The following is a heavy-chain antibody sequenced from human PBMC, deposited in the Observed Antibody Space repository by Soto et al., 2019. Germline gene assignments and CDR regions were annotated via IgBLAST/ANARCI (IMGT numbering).Heavy chain of an antibody. J-gene: IGHJ6*02. Sequence: PSETLSLTCTVSGGSISSSSYYWGWIRHPPGKGLEWIGSIYYSGSTYYNPSLKSRVTISVDTSKNQFSLKLSSVTAADTAVYYCERKIVCSGGSCYSGRMEVWGQRNTVTXSS. CDR1: GGSISSSSYY. V-gene: IGHV4-39*01. D-gene: IGHD2-15*01. CDR2: IYYSGST. CDR3: ERKIVCSGGSCYSGRMEV.